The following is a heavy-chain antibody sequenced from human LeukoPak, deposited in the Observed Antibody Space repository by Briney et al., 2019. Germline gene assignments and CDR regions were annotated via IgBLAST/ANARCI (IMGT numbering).Heavy chain of an antibody. CDR1: GGTFSSYA. CDR3: AREGRHYYYYYMDV. V-gene: IGHV1-69*06. Sequence: SVKVSCKASGGTFSSYAISWVRQAPGQGLEWMGGIIPIFGTANYAQKFQGRVTITADKSTSTAYMELSSLRSEDTAVYYCAREGRHYYYYYMDVWGKGTTVTVSS. J-gene: IGHJ6*03. CDR2: IIPIFGTA.